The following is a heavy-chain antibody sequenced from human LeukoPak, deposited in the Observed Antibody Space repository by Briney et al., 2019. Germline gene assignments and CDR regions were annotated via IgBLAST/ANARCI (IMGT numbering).Heavy chain of an antibody. CDR3: ARDGHDYGDYGDY. V-gene: IGHV3-48*04. CDR2: ISSSGSTI. CDR1: GFTFSSYS. Sequence: GGSLRLSCAASGFTFSSYSMNWVRQAPGKGLEWVSYISSSGSTIYYADSVKGRFTISRDNAKNSLYLQMNSLRAEDTAVYYCARDGHDYGDYGDYWGQGTLVTVSS. J-gene: IGHJ4*02. D-gene: IGHD4-17*01.